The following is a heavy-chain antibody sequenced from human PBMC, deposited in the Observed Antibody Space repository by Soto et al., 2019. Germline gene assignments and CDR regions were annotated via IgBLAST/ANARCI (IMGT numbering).Heavy chain of an antibody. CDR3: ARRGPSYSFDL. Sequence: QVQFVQSGAEVQKPGASMKVSCKASGATSDTYTVHWVRQAPGQGLEWMGWINAGNGDSKTSQKFQATVSLTRDKSACTFDMEISDLKSEDSAVYYCARRGPSYSFDLWGQGTRVTVSS. V-gene: IGHV1-3*01. J-gene: IGHJ3*01. CDR2: INAGNGDS. D-gene: IGHD3-10*01. CDR1: GATSDTYT.